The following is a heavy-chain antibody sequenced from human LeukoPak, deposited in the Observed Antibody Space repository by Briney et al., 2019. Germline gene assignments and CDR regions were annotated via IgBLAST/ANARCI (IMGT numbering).Heavy chain of an antibody. J-gene: IGHJ4*02. CDR3: ARATYYDFWSGYYGALDY. V-gene: IGHV3-48*03. CDR2: ISSSGSTI. D-gene: IGHD3-3*01. Sequence: GGSLRLSCAASGFTFSSYEMNWVRQAPGKGLEWASYISSSGSTIYYADSVKGRFTISRDNAKNSLYLQMNSLRAEDTAVYYCARATYYDFWSGYYGALDYWGQGTLVTVSS. CDR1: GFTFSSYE.